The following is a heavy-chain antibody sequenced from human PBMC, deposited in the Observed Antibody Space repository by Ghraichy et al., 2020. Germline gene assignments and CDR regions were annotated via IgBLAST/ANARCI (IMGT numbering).Heavy chain of an antibody. V-gene: IGHV5-51*01. CDR3: ARCYGDYDYLDY. D-gene: IGHD4-17*01. CDR1: GYSFTTYW. J-gene: IGHJ4*02. Sequence: GGSLRLSCKGSGYSFTTYWIGWVRQMPGKGLEWMGIIYPGDSDTRYSPSFQGQVTISADKSISTAYLQWSSLKASDTAVYYCARCYGDYDYLDYWGQGTLVTVSS. CDR2: IYPGDSDT.